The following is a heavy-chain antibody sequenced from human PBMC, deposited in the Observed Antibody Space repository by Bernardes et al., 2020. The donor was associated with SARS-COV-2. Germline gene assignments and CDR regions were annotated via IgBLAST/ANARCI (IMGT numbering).Heavy chain of an antibody. CDR1: GYSFTDYW. V-gene: IGHV5-51*01. CDR2: IYPGDSDT. Sequence: GESLKISCKGSGYSFTDYWIAWVRQMPGKGLEWMGIIYPGDSDTRYSPSFQGQVTISADKSISTAYLQWSSLRASDTAMYYCARLNCGGDCYSSESFDYWGQGTLVTVSS. D-gene: IGHD2-21*02. J-gene: IGHJ4*02. CDR3: ARLNCGGDCYSSESFDY.